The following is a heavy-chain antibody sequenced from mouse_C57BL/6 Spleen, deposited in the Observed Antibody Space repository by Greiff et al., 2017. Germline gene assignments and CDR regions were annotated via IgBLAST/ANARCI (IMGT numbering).Heavy chain of an antibody. V-gene: IGHV5-4*01. CDR2: ISDGGSYT. CDR1: GFTFSSYA. J-gene: IGHJ4*01. CDR3: ARDGDPYAMDY. Sequence: EVQLVESGGGLVKPGGSLKLSCAASGFTFSSYAMSWVRQTPEKRLEWVATISDGGSYTYYPDNVKGRFTISRDTAKNNLYLQMSHLKSEDTAMYYCARDGDPYAMDYWGQGTSVTVSS.